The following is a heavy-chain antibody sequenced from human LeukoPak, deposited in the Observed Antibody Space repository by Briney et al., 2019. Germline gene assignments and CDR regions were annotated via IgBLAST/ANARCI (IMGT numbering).Heavy chain of an antibody. CDR2: IYTSGST. Sequence: PSETLSLTCTVSGGSISSYYWSWIRQPAGKGLDWIGRIYTSGSTNYNPSLKSRVTMSVDTSKNQFSLKLSSVTAADTDVYYCARGLGCSGGSCYCNWFDPWGQGTLVTVSS. CDR3: ARGLGCSGGSCYCNWFDP. J-gene: IGHJ5*02. D-gene: IGHD2-15*01. V-gene: IGHV4-4*07. CDR1: GGSISSYY.